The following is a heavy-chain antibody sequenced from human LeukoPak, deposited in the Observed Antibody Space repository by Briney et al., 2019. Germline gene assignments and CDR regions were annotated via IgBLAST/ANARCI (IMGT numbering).Heavy chain of an antibody. J-gene: IGHJ6*04. V-gene: IGHV3-53*01. CDR1: GFTVSSNY. D-gene: IGHD2-2*01. Sequence: GGSLRLSCAASGFTVSSNYMSWGRQAPGKGLEWGSVIYSGGSTYYADSVKGRFTISRDNSKNTLYLQMNSLRAEDTAVYYCARSMDCSSTSCYGLEGTYYYYGMDVWGKGTTVTVSS. CDR2: IYSGGST. CDR3: ARSMDCSSTSCYGLEGTYYYYGMDV.